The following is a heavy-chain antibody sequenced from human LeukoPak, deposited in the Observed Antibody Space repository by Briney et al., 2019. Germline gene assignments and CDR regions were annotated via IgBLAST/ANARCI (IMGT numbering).Heavy chain of an antibody. J-gene: IGHJ4*02. V-gene: IGHV3-21*04. Sequence: GGSLRLSCAASGFTFSSYSMNWVRQAPGKGLEWVSSISSSSSYIYYADSVKGRFTISRDNAKNSLYLQMNSLRAEDTAVYYCARGGYCSSTSCYIMVGVDYWGQGTLVTVSS. CDR2: ISSSSSYI. D-gene: IGHD2-2*02. CDR3: ARGGYCSSTSCYIMVGVDY. CDR1: GFTFSSYS.